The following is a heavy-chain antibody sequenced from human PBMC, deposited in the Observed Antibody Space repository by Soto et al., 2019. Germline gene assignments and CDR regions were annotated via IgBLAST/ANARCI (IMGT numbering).Heavy chain of an antibody. V-gene: IGHV1-18*01. Sequence: RASVKVSCKASGYTFTSYGISWVRQAPGQGREWMGWISAYNGNTNYAQKLQGRVTMTTDTSTSTAYMELRSRRSDDTAVDYCARDRSITMVRGVIPHFGYWGQGTLVTVSS. CDR1: GYTFTSYG. D-gene: IGHD3-10*01. J-gene: IGHJ4*02. CDR3: ARDRSITMVRGVIPHFGY. CDR2: ISAYNGNT.